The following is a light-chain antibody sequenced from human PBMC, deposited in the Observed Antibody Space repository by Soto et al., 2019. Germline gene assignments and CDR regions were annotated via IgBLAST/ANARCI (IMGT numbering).Light chain of an antibody. V-gene: IGKV3-20*01. J-gene: IGKJ1*01. CDR1: QSVSNNY. Sequence: EIVLTQSPGTLSLSPGERATLSCRASQSVSNNYLAWYQQKPGQAPRLLIYGASNRATGIPDRFSGSGSGTEFTLAISRLEPEDFAVYDCQQYGSSGTFGQGTKVDIK. CDR3: QQYGSSGT. CDR2: GAS.